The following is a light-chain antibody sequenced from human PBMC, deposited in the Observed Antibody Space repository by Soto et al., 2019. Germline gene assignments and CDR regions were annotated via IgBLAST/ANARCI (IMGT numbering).Light chain of an antibody. CDR2: DVS. V-gene: IGLV2-11*01. CDR3: CSYAGSYRDV. CDR1: SSDVGGYNY. Sequence: SVSGSPGQSITISCTGTSSDVGGYNYVSWYQQHPGKAPKLMIYDVSKRPSGVPDRFSGSKSGNTASLTISGLQAEDEADYYCCSYAGSYRDVFGTGTKV. J-gene: IGLJ1*01.